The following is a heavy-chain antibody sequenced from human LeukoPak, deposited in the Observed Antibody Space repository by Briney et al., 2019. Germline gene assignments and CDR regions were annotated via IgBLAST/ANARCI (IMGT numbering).Heavy chain of an antibody. CDR3: ARSDVATSYFDY. D-gene: IGHD5-12*01. Sequence: SETLSLTCAVYGGSFSGYYWSWIRQPPGKGLEWTGEINHSGSTNYNPSLKSRVTISVDTSENQFSLKLSSVTAADTAVYYCARSDVATSYFDYWGQGTLVTVSS. J-gene: IGHJ4*02. CDR1: GGSFSGYY. CDR2: INHSGST. V-gene: IGHV4-34*01.